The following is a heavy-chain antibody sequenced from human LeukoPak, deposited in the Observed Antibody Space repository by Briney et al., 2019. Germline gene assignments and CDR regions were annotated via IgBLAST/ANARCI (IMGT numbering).Heavy chain of an antibody. Sequence: GGSLRLSCVAARFTFSNYWMSWVHQAPGKGLEWVANINQDGSKKVYADSMKGRFTISRDNAKESLYLQLNSLRADDTAVYYCAKWGPHCVGDYCPALDSWGQGTLVTVSS. CDR1: RFTFSNYW. D-gene: IGHD2-21*02. J-gene: IGHJ4*02. CDR2: INQDGSKK. CDR3: AKWGPHCVGDYCPALDS. V-gene: IGHV3-7*01.